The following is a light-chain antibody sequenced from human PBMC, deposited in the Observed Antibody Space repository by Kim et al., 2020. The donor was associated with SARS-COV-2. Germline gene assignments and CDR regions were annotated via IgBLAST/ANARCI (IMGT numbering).Light chain of an antibody. CDR2: KAS. CDR1: QSITTW. V-gene: IGKV1-5*03. J-gene: IGKJ1*01. Sequence: FATVGDRLTITCRASQSITTWLAWYQQKPGKAPKLLIDKASNLESWVPSRFSGSGSGTVFTLTISNLQPDDFATYYCQQYNTFWTFGQGTKVDIK. CDR3: QQYNTFWT.